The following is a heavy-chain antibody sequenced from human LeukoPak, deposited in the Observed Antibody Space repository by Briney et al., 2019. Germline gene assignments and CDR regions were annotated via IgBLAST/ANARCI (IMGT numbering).Heavy chain of an antibody. J-gene: IGHJ4*02. CDR2: IGGGGVRT. CDR1: GFTFTTYA. V-gene: IGHV3-23*01. D-gene: IGHD6-19*01. CDR3: AKASRQGAVASPLDY. Sequence: HPGGSLRLSCAASGFTFTTYAMSWVRQAPGKGLEWVSAIGGGGVRTYYADSVKGRFTNSRDNSKDTLFLQMNSLRAEDTAVYYCAKASRQGAVASPLDYWGQGTLVTVSS.